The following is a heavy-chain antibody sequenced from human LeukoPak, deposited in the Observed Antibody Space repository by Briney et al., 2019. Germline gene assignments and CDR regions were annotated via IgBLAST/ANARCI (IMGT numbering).Heavy chain of an antibody. CDR1: GYTFSNFD. CDR3: ATAPPDRNGNDVHEAFDM. Sequence: ASVKVSCKTSGYTFSNFDLNWLRQAAGQGLEWVGYMNPKNGYTVYAQKLQGRVTITRNTSISTAYMELSSLRSEDTAVYYCATAPPDRNGNDVHEAFDMWGQGTMVIVSS. J-gene: IGHJ3*02. D-gene: IGHD1-20*01. V-gene: IGHV1-8*03. CDR2: MNPKNGYT.